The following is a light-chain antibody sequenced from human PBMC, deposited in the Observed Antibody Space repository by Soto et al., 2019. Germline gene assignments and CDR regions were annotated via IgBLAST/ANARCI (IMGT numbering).Light chain of an antibody. V-gene: IGLV2-14*03. CDR3: CSYRSGTSPYYV. Sequence: QSALTQPASVSGSPGQSITISCTGTSSDIGGYKDVSGYQQQPGKAPQVLIFEVSYRPYGISNRFSGSKSGNVASLTISGLQAEDEADYYCCSYRSGTSPYYVFGTGTKVTVL. J-gene: IGLJ1*01. CDR1: SSDIGGYKD. CDR2: EVS.